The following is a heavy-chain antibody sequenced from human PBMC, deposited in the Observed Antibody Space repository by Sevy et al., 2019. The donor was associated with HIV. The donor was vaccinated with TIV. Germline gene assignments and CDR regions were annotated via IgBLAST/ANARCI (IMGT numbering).Heavy chain of an antibody. CDR1: GFPVRSNY. J-gene: IGHJ4*02. D-gene: IGHD5-12*01. CDR2: IYAVGNT. CDR3: ARETVSGYNL. Sequence: GGSLRLSCAVSGFPVRSNYISWVRQAPGKGLEWVSTIYAVGNTYYADSVKGRFSISRDNSKNIVYLQINSLRGKDTAVYYYARETVSGYNLWGQGTLVTVSS. V-gene: IGHV3-53*01.